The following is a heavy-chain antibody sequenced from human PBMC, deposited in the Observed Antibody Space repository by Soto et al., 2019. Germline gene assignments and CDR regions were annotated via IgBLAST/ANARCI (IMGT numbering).Heavy chain of an antibody. CDR3: AGDKVRLRLGGIDYDILDV. CDR2: FIPIFPTP. D-gene: IGHD3-16*01. V-gene: IGHV1-69*12. J-gene: IGHJ6*02. Sequence: QVQLEQSGAEVKKPGCSVKVSCKASGGTFSTSAISWVRQAPGQGLEWMGGFIPIFPTPDYAHKFQDRLTITAGESTSTAYMELRGLKSDDTTVYYCAGDKVRLRLGGIDYDILDVWGQGTKVTVAS. CDR1: GGTFSTSA.